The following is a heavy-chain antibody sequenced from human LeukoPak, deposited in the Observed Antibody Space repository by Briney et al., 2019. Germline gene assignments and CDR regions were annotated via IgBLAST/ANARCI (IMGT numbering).Heavy chain of an antibody. Sequence: GGSLRLSCAASGFTFSHYWMTWVRQAPGKGLEWVANIKQDGSEKYYVASLKGRFTISRDNAKNSLYLQINSLRADDTAIYYCARDSGRFYIDYWGQGTLVTVSS. CDR2: IKQDGSEK. V-gene: IGHV3-7*03. J-gene: IGHJ4*02. CDR1: GFTFSHYW. D-gene: IGHD1-26*01. CDR3: ARDSGRFYIDY.